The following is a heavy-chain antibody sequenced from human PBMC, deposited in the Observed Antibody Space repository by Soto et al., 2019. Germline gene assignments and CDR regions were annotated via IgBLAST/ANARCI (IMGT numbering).Heavy chain of an antibody. J-gene: IGHJ6*02. V-gene: IGHV1-69*01. CDR1: AGTFSSYG. Sequence: QVQLVQSGAEVKKHGSSVKVSCKASAGTFSSYGIIWVRQAPGQGLEWMGGIMPIFGTPNYAKKFQGRFAITADASTITVYMYLSSLTSEDTALYYCAIDRSCKSYYYDSSGPYFYGMDVWGQGTTVTVSS. CDR2: IMPIFGTP. CDR3: AIDRSCKSYYYDSSGPYFYGMDV. D-gene: IGHD3-22*01.